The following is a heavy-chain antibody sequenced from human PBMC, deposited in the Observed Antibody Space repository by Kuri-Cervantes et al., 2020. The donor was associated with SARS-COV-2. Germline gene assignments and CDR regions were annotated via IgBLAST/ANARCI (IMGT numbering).Heavy chain of an antibody. V-gene: IGHV4-39*01. D-gene: IGHD2-15*01. Sequence: SETLSLTCTVSGGSISSSSYYWGWIRQPPGKGLEWTGIIYYSGSTYYNPSLKRRGAISVDTSKNQFSLELSSVTAADTAVYFCARQSVVASDDWGQGTMVTVSS. CDR2: IYYSGST. CDR3: ARQSVVASDD. J-gene: IGHJ4*02. CDR1: GGSISSSSYY.